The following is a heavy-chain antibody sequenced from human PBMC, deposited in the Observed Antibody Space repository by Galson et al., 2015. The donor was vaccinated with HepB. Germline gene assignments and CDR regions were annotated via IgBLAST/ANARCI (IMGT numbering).Heavy chain of an antibody. Sequence: SLRLSCAASGFTFSSYAMHWVRQAPGKGLEWVAVISYDGSNKYYADSVKGRFTISRDNSKNTLYLQMNSLRAEDTAVYYCARVHGVYSSSLIAEYFQHWGQGTLVTVSS. V-gene: IGHV3-30*04. CDR2: ISYDGSNK. CDR3: ARVHGVYSSSLIAEYFQH. D-gene: IGHD6-13*01. J-gene: IGHJ1*01. CDR1: GFTFSSYA.